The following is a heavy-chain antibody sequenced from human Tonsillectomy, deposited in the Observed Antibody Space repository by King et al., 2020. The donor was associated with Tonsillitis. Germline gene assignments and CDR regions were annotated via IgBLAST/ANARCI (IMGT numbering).Heavy chain of an antibody. CDR1: GFTVSSNY. J-gene: IGHJ4*02. D-gene: IGHD1-26*01. Sequence: VQLVESGGGLIQPGGSLRLSCAASGFTVSSNYMRWVRQAPGKGLEWVSVIYSGGSTHYVDSVKGRFTISRDNSKNTLYLQMDSLRAEDTAVYYCARTRNSGSYFEGFDYWGQGTLVTVSS. CDR3: ARTRNSGSYFEGFDY. CDR2: IYSGGST. V-gene: IGHV3-53*01.